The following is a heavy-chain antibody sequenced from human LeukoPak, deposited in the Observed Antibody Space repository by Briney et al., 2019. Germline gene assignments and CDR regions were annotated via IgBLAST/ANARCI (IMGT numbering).Heavy chain of an antibody. V-gene: IGHV3-30*02. CDR2: TRYDGSNK. D-gene: IGHD6-19*01. CDR1: GFTFSSYG. Sequence: GGSLRLSCAASGFTFSSYGMHWVRQAPGKGLEWVTFTRYDGSNKYYADSVKGRFTISRDNSKNTLYMQMNSLRAEDTAVYFCAKDASSGFTRYFDYWGQGTLVTVSS. CDR3: AKDASSGFTRYFDY. J-gene: IGHJ4*02.